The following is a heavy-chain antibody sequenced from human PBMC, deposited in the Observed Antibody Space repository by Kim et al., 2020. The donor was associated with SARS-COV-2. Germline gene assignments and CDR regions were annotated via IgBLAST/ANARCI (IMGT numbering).Heavy chain of an antibody. D-gene: IGHD6-13*01. Sequence: AAVNVSCKVSGYTLTELSMYWVRQAPGKGLEWMGGFDLEDGEIIYAQKFQGRVTMTQDPSTDTAYMEPSSLRSEDTDVYYCARGIAASGYYYSYGLYVW. CDR2: FDLEDGEI. CDR3: ARGIAASGYYYSYGLYV. CDR1: GYTLTELS. J-gene: IGHJ6*01. V-gene: IGHV1-24*01.